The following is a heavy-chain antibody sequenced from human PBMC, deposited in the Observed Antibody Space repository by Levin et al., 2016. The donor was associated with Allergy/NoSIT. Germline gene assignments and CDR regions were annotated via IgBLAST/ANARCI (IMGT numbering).Heavy chain of an antibody. J-gene: IGHJ4*02. CDR2: INHSGST. CDR1: GGSFSGYY. D-gene: IGHD6-19*01. Sequence: SETLSLTCAVYGGSFSGYYWTWIRQPPGKGLEWIGEINHSGSTNYNPSLKSRVTISVDTSKTQFSLKLSSVTAADTAVYYCARGRVAVAGTVLKYFDYWGQGTLVTVSS. CDR3: ARGRVAVAGTVLKYFDY. V-gene: IGHV4-34*01.